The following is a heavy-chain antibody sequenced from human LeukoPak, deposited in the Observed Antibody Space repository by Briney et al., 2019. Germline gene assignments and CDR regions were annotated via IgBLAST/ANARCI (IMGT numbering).Heavy chain of an antibody. J-gene: IGHJ4*02. D-gene: IGHD6-13*01. V-gene: IGHV3-7*01. CDR2: IKQDGSEK. CDR1: GFTFSSYW. Sequence: PGGSLRLSCAASGFTFSSYWVSWVRQAPGKGLEWVANIKQDGSEKYYVDSVKGRFTISRDNAKNSLYLQMNSLRAEDTAVYYCARVPYSSRFDYWGQGTLVTVSS. CDR3: ARVPYSSRFDY.